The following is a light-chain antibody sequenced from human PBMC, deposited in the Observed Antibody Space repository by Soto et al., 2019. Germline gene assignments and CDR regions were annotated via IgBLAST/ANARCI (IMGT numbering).Light chain of an antibody. Sequence: QTVVTQEPSLTVSPGGTITLTCASSTGPVTRGYSPNWFQQKPGQAPRALIYSTTNRHSWTPARFSGSLLGGKAALTLSGVQLEDEADYSCLLYYDGGQLVFGGWTKLTVL. V-gene: IGLV7-43*01. J-gene: IGLJ2*01. CDR2: STT. CDR3: LLYYDGGQLV. CDR1: TGPVTRGYS.